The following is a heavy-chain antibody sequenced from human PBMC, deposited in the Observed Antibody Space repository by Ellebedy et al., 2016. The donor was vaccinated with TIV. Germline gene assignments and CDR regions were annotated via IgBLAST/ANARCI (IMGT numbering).Heavy chain of an antibody. CDR1: GASINNNTYY. V-gene: IGHV4-39*01. J-gene: IGHJ4*02. Sequence: SETLSLXXTVSGASINNNTYYWGWIRQPPGEGLVWIGSVYHTGSTYYNPSLKSRLTIAVDPSKHQFSLNVSSVTAADTAVYYCARQVGFCSRSSCYSHDFWGQGTLVTVSS. D-gene: IGHD2-2*01. CDR3: ARQVGFCSRSSCYSHDF. CDR2: VYHTGST.